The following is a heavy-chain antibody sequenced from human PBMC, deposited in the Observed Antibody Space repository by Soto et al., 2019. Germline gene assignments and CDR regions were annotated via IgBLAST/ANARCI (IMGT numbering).Heavy chain of an antibody. D-gene: IGHD3-16*01. Sequence: QVQLQESGPGLVKPSETLSLTCSVSGASLSSYYWSWIRQSPEMGLEWIASVSSTGRTHYIPSLKSSVTISLDKSKSLGAVRLSSVTTADTAMYYCARVGIRGCGGGDWFDPWGQRTLVSVSS. CDR1: GASLSSYY. J-gene: IGHJ5*02. V-gene: IGHV4-59*01. CDR2: VSSTGRT. CDR3: ARVGIRGCGGGDWFDP.